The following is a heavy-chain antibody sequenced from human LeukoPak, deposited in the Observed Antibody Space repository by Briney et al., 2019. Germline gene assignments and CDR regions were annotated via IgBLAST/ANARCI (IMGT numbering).Heavy chain of an antibody. Sequence: GGSLRLSCAASGFTFDDYAMHWVRQAPGKGLEWVSYISSTGSTIYYADSVKGRFTISRDNAKNSLYLQMNSLGAEDTAVYYCARPIFTAMITPGYWGQGTLVTVSS. CDR1: GFTFDDYA. V-gene: IGHV3-48*03. J-gene: IGHJ4*02. D-gene: IGHD5-18*01. CDR2: ISSTGSTI. CDR3: ARPIFTAMITPGY.